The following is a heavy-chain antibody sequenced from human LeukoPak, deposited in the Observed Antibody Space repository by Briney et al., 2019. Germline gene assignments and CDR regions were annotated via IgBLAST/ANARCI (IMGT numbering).Heavy chain of an antibody. Sequence: SETLSLTCTVSGYSISSGYYWGWIRQPPGKGLEWIGSIYHSGSTYYNPSLKSRVTISVDTSKNQFSLKLSSVTAADTAVYYCARDPNWNDVSDGYYFDYWGQGTLVTVSS. CDR3: ARDPNWNDVSDGYYFDY. V-gene: IGHV4-38-2*02. J-gene: IGHJ4*02. D-gene: IGHD1-1*01. CDR1: GYSISSGYY. CDR2: IYHSGST.